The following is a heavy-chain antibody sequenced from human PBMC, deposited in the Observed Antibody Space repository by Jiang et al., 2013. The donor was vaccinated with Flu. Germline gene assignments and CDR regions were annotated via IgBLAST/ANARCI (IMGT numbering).Heavy chain of an antibody. CDR3: AKDPFYGDYDRRWDY. Sequence: CAASGFTFSSYAMSWVRQAPGKGLEWVSAISGSGGSTYYADSVKGRFTISRDNSKNTLYLQMNSLRAEDTAVYYCAKDPFYGDYDRRWDYWGQGTLVTVSS. J-gene: IGHJ4*02. V-gene: IGHV3-23*01. CDR1: GFTFSSYA. D-gene: IGHD4-17*01. CDR2: ISGSGGST.